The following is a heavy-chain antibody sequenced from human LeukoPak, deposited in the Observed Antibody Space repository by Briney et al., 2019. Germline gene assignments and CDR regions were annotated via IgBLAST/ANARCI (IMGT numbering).Heavy chain of an antibody. D-gene: IGHD3-10*01. CDR2: IIPIFGTA. CDR3: ARMGGSGTLDY. J-gene: IGHJ4*02. CDR1: GGTFSSYA. V-gene: IGHV1-69*13. Sequence: SVKVSCKASGGTFSSYAISWVRQAPGQGLEWMGGIIPIFGTANYAQKFQGGVTITADESTSAAYMELSSLRSEDTAVYYCARMGGSGTLDYWGQGTLVTVSS.